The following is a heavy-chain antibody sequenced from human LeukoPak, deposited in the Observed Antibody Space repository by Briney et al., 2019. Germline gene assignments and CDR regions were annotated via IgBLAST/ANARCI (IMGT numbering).Heavy chain of an antibody. Sequence: GGSLRLSCAASGFTFSSYAMSWVRQAPGKGLEWVSSISGSDGSTYYADSVKGRFTISRDNSKNTLYLQMNSLRAEDTAVFYCAAPASSSTVYYFDYWGQGTLVTVSS. V-gene: IGHV3-23*01. CDR2: ISGSDGST. J-gene: IGHJ4*02. CDR3: AAPASSSTVYYFDY. CDR1: GFTFSSYA. D-gene: IGHD6-6*01.